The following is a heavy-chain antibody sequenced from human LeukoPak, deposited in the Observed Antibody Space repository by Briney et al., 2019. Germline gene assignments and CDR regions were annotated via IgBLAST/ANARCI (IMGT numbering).Heavy chain of an antibody. CDR3: ARDLATVTTLGYFDY. Sequence: ASVKVSCKASGYTFTSYDINWVRQAPGQGLEWMGWINPNSGGTNYAQKFQGRVTMTRDTSISTAYMELSRLRSDDTAVYYCARDLATVTTLGYFDYWGQGTLVTVSS. V-gene: IGHV1-2*02. D-gene: IGHD4-17*01. CDR2: INPNSGGT. CDR1: GYTFTSYD. J-gene: IGHJ4*02.